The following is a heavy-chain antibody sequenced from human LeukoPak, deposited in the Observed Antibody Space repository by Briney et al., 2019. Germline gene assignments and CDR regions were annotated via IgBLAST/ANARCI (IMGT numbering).Heavy chain of an antibody. CDR1: GGTFSSYA. D-gene: IGHD2-2*02. V-gene: IGHV1-69*05. Sequence: ASVKVSCKASGGTFSSYAISWVRQAPGQGLEWMGGIIPIFGTANYAQKFQGRVTITTDGSTSTAYMELSSLRSEDTAVYYCATSRGYCSSTSCYSPAYYYYYYMDVWGKGTTVTVSS. CDR2: IIPIFGTA. J-gene: IGHJ6*03. CDR3: ATSRGYCSSTSCYSPAYYYYYYMDV.